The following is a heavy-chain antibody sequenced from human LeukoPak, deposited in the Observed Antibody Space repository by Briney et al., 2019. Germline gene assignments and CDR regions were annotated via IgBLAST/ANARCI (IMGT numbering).Heavy chain of an antibody. CDR1: GYSISSNYY. V-gene: IGHV4-38-2*02. Sequence: PSETLSLTCTVSGYSISSNYYWGWIRQPPGKGLEWIGSICHSGSTYYNPSLKSRVTISVDMSKNQFSLKLSSLTAADTAVYYCARTRSRLGHFDYWGQGTLVTVSS. CDR2: ICHSGST. CDR3: ARTRSRLGHFDY. D-gene: IGHD6-6*01. J-gene: IGHJ4*02.